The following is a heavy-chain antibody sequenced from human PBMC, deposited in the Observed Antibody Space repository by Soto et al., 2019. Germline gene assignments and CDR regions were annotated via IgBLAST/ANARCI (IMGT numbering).Heavy chain of an antibody. J-gene: IGHJ6*02. Sequence: QVQLQQWGAGLLKPSETLSLTCAVYGGSFSGYYWSWIRQPPGKGLEWIGEINHSGSTNYNPSLKSRVTXXVXTXXNQFSLKLSSVTAADTAVYYCARGGYRYYYYGMDVWGQGTTVTVSS. D-gene: IGHD5-12*01. CDR3: ARGGYRYYYYGMDV. V-gene: IGHV4-34*01. CDR2: INHSGST. CDR1: GGSFSGYY.